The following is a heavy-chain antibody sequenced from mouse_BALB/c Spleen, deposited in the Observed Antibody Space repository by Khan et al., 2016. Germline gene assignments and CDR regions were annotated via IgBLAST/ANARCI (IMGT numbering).Heavy chain of an antibody. CDR1: GFDFSRFW. J-gene: IGHJ4*01. V-gene: IGHV4-1*02. Sequence: EVKLVESGGGLVKPGDSLKLSCAASGFDFSRFWINWVRQAPGKGLEWIGEINPDSSTINYTPSLKDRLIISRDNAKNTRYLQMSKVRSEDTALYYCASPSVGMDYWGQGTSVTVSS. CDR2: INPDSSTI. CDR3: ASPSVGMDY. D-gene: IGHD1-1*01.